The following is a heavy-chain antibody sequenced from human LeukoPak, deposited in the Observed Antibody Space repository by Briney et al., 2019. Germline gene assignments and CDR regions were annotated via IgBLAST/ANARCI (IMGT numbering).Heavy chain of an antibody. Sequence: GPLRLSCATSGLSFSTHTMNWVRQSPGKGLEWIGEINHSGSVNYNPSLESRVTILVDTSKSQVSLKVSSMTAADTAVYYCARSGTYQHSSSYDYWGQGTLITVSS. CDR1: GLSFSTHT. V-gene: IGHV4-34*01. D-gene: IGHD6-13*01. J-gene: IGHJ4*02. CDR3: ARSGTYQHSSSYDY. CDR2: INHSGSV.